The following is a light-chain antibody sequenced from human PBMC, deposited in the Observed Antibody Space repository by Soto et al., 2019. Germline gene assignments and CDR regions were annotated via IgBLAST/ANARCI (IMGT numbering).Light chain of an antibody. CDR3: SSFTSSGTRV. CDR1: SGDVGGYNY. J-gene: IGLJ1*01. CDR2: EVS. Sequence: QSALTQPASVSGSPGQSITISCTGTSGDVGGYNYVSWYQQHPGKAPKVMIYEVSNRPSGVSNRFSASKSGNTASLTISGLQVEDEADYYCSSFTSSGTRVFGTGTKVTVL. V-gene: IGLV2-14*01.